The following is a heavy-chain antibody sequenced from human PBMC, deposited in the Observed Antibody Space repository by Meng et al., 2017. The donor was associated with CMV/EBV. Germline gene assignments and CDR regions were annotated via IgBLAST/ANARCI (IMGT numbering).Heavy chain of an antibody. CDR3: ASLVAARPWDYYYYGMDV. J-gene: IGHJ6*02. CDR1: GGTFSSYA. V-gene: IGHV1-69*05. CDR2: IFPIFGTA. Sequence: SVKVSCKASGGTFSSYAISWVRQAPGQGLEWMGGIFPIFGTANYAQKFQGRVTITTDESTSTAYMELSSLRSEDTAVYYCASLVAARPWDYYYYGMDVWGQGTTVTVSS. D-gene: IGHD6-6*01.